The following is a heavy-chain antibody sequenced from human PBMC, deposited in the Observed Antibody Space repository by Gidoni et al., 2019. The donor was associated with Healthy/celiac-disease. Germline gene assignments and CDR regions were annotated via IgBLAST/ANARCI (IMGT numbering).Heavy chain of an antibody. V-gene: IGHV4-59*01. CDR2: IYYSGST. Sequence: QVQLHESGPGLVKPSETLSLTCTVSGGSISSYYWSWIRQPPGKGLEWIGYIYYSGSTKYNPALKSRVTISVDTSKNQFSLKLSSVTAADTAVYYCARYQGDTAMANDYWGQGTLVTVSS. CDR1: GGSISSYY. D-gene: IGHD5-18*01. CDR3: ARYQGDTAMANDY. J-gene: IGHJ4*02.